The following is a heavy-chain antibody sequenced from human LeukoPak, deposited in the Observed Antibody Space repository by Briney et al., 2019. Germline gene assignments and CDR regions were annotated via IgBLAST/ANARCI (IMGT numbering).Heavy chain of an antibody. V-gene: IGHV1-8*01. CDR1: GYTFTSYD. CDR3: ARVGNCSSTSCYAFDI. D-gene: IGHD2-2*01. J-gene: IGHJ3*02. Sequence: EASVKVSCKASGYTFTSYDINWVRQATGQGLEWMGWMNPNSDNTGYARKFQGRVTITRNTSISTAYMELSSLRSEDTAVYYCARVGNCSSTSCYAFDIWGQGTMVTVSS. CDR2: MNPNSDNT.